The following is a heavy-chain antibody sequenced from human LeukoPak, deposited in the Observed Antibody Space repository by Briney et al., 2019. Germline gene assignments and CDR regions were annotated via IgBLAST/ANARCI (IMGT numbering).Heavy chain of an antibody. V-gene: IGHV4-39*07. Sequence: SETLSLTCTVSGGSISSSSYYWGWIRQPPGKGLEWIGSIYYSGSTYYNPSLKSRVTISVDTSKNQFSLKLSSVTAADTAVYYCAGRRLYYFDYWGQGTLVTVSS. CDR2: IYYSGST. J-gene: IGHJ4*02. CDR1: GGSISSSSYY. CDR3: AGRRLYYFDY.